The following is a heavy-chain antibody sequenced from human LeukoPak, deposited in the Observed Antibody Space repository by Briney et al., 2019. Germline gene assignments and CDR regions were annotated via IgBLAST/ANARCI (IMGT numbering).Heavy chain of an antibody. Sequence: GTSLRLSCAASGFTFSSYSMNWVRQAPGKGLEWVSYISSSSSTIYYADSVKGRFTISRDNAKNSLYLQMNSLRDEDTAVYYCAGLHTSSWDSWGQGTLVTVSS. CDR2: ISSSSSTI. D-gene: IGHD6-13*01. V-gene: IGHV3-48*02. J-gene: IGHJ4*02. CDR1: GFTFSSYS. CDR3: AGLHTSSWDS.